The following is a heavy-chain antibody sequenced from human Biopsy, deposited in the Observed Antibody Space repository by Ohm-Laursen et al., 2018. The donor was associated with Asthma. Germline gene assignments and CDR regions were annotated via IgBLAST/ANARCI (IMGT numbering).Heavy chain of an antibody. V-gene: IGHV3-30*18. J-gene: IGHJ4*02. CDR3: PKDVFPGWELRRGPDY. D-gene: IGHD1-26*01. CDR2: ISFDGSNK. Sequence: SLRLSCTASGLTFSNYGMHRVRQAPGKGLEWVAVISFDGSNKDYADSVKGRFTISRDNSKNTLHLEMNSLRVEDTAVYYCPKDVFPGWELRRGPDYWGQGTLVTVSS. CDR1: GLTFSNYG.